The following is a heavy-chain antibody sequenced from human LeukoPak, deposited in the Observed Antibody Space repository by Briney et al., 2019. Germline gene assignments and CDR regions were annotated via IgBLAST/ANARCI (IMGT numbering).Heavy chain of an antibody. V-gene: IGHV1-18*01. Sequence: GASVDVSCKASGYTFTSYGISWVRQAPGQGLEWMGWISAYNGNTNYAQKLQGRVTMTTDTSTSTAYMELRSLRSDDTAVYYCAWRDYYDSSGYYSWGQGTLVTVSS. J-gene: IGHJ4*02. CDR1: GYTFTSYG. D-gene: IGHD3-22*01. CDR2: ISAYNGNT. CDR3: AWRDYYDSSGYYS.